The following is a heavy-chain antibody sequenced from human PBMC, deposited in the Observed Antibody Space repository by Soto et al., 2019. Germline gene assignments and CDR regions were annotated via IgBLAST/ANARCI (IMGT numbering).Heavy chain of an antibody. Sequence: QVQLVQSGAEVKKPGSSVKVSCKASGGTFSSYAISWVRQAPGQGLEWMGGITPIFGTANYAQKFQGRVTITADESTSTAYMELSSLRSEDTAVYYCVRDNSVDIVASRGWFDPWGQGTLVTVSS. V-gene: IGHV1-69*01. CDR2: ITPIFGTA. D-gene: IGHD5-12*01. J-gene: IGHJ5*02. CDR1: GGTFSSYA. CDR3: VRDNSVDIVASRGWFDP.